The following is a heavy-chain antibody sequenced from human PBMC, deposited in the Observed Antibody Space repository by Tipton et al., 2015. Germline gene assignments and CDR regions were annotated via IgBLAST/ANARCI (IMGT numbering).Heavy chain of an antibody. J-gene: IGHJ4*02. CDR3: ARARGRHGGLFDS. Sequence: TLSLTCTVSGGSVTSGSYYWSWIRQPPGKGLEWIGYISCTDGAHYNPSLKSRVTISVDTSKTQFSLKMSSVTASDTAVYYCARARGRHGGLFDSWGQGILVTVSS. V-gene: IGHV4-61*01. CDR1: GGSVTSGSYY. D-gene: IGHD4-23*01. CDR2: ISCTDGA.